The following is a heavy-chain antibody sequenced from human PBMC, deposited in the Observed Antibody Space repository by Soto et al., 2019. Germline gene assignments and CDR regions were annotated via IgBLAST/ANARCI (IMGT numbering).Heavy chain of an antibody. D-gene: IGHD3-22*01. CDR1: GFTFSSYA. CDR2: ISYDGSNK. Sequence: LRLSCAASGFTFSSYAMHWVRQAPGKGLEWVAVISYDGSNKYYADSVKGRFTISRDNSKNTLYLQMNSLRAEDTAVYYCAGGPRYYYDSSGYSIFDIWGQGTMVTVSS. CDR3: AGGPRYYYDSSGYSIFDI. J-gene: IGHJ3*02. V-gene: IGHV3-30-3*01.